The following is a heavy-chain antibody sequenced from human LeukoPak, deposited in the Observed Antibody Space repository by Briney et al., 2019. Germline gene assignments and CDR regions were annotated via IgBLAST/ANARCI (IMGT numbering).Heavy chain of an antibody. CDR3: ARGYTYYYGSGSYYRNHGYYYYMDV. Sequence: SETLSLTCTVSGGSIDSDYWSWIRQPPGKGLDWIGEMYNSGYPNYGPSFKSRVTMSLDTSKNQFSLRLSSVTAADTAVYYCARGYTYYYGSGSYYRNHGYYYYMDVWGKGTTVTVSS. J-gene: IGHJ6*03. D-gene: IGHD3-10*01. V-gene: IGHV4-59*12. CDR2: MYNSGYP. CDR1: GGSIDSDY.